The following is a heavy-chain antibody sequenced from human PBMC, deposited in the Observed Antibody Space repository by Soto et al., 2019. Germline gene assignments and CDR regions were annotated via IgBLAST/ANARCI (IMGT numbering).Heavy chain of an antibody. CDR1: GCSISSYY. CDR3: ARGGYSGYDSGYFDY. Sequence: SETLSLTCTVSGCSISSYYWSWIRQPPGKGLEWIGYIYYSGSTNYNPSLKSRVTISVDTSKNQFSLKLSSVTAADTAVYYCARGGYSGYDSGYFDYWGQGTLVTVSS. CDR2: IYYSGST. V-gene: IGHV4-59*01. J-gene: IGHJ4*02. D-gene: IGHD5-12*01.